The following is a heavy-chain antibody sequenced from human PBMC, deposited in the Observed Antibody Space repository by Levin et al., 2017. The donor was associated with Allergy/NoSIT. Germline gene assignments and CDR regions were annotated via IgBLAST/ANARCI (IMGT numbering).Heavy chain of an antibody. J-gene: IGHJ6*03. CDR3: ARAYYDTGRDHNPYYYYYMDV. CDR2: IYYSGST. Sequence: SQTLSLTCIVSGASISSPYWTWIRQPPGKGLEWIGYIYYSGSTNYHPSLTSRVTISVDTSKTQFSLKLSSVTAADTAVYSCARAYYDTGRDHNPYYYYYMDVWGKGTTVTVSS. CDR1: GASISSPY. D-gene: IGHD3-10*01. V-gene: IGHV4-59*08.